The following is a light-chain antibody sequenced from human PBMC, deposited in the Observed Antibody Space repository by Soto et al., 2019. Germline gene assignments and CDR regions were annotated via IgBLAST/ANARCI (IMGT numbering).Light chain of an antibody. CDR1: QSVSSN. J-gene: IGKJ4*01. Sequence: EIGMTQSPATLFVSPGEKATLSCRASQSVSSNLAWYQQKPGQAPRLLIFGASTRATGIPARFSGSGSGTEFTLTISGLQSEDFAVYHCQQYNNWPPLTFGGGTKVDIK. V-gene: IGKV3-15*01. CDR3: QQYNNWPPLT. CDR2: GAS.